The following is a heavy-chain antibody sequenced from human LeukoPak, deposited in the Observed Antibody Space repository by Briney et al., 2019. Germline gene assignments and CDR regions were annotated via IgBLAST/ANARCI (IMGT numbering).Heavy chain of an antibody. CDR3: ARSILRFLLSGPSTYYFDY. D-gene: IGHD3-3*01. CDR1: GFTFSSYA. CDR2: INHSGST. J-gene: IGHJ4*02. V-gene: IGHV4-34*01. Sequence: GSLRLSCAASGFTFSSYAMSWVRQPPGKGLEWIGEINHSGSTNYNPSLKSRVTISVDTSKNQFSLKLSSVTAADTAVYYCARSILRFLLSGPSTYYFDYWGQGTLVTVSS.